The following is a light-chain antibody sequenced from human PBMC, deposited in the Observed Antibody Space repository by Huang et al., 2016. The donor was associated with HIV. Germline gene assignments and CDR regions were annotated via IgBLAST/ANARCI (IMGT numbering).Light chain of an antibody. Sequence: DIQMTQSPSSLSASVGDRVTITCRASQGIITYLNWYRQKPGKAPELLIYAASSLEGAVPSHFSGHGSGTEFTLTINSLQRDDFATYYCQQSYTTPYTFGQGTKLETK. CDR1: QGIITY. CDR3: QQSYTTPYT. CDR2: AAS. V-gene: IGKV1-39*01. J-gene: IGKJ2*01.